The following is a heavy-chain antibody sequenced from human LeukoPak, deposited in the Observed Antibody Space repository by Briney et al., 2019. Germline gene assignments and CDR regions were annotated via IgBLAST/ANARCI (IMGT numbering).Heavy chain of an antibody. J-gene: IGHJ4*02. CDR2: ISYDGSNK. V-gene: IGHV3-30*18. Sequence: GRSLRLSCAASGFTFSSYGMHWVRQAPGKGLEWVAVISYDGSNKYYADSVKGRFTISRDNSKNTLYLQMNSLRAEDTAVYYCAKSGTEGYCSGGSCYPISLYYFDYWGQGTLVTVSS. D-gene: IGHD2-15*01. CDR1: GFTFSSYG. CDR3: AKSGTEGYCSGGSCYPISLYYFDY.